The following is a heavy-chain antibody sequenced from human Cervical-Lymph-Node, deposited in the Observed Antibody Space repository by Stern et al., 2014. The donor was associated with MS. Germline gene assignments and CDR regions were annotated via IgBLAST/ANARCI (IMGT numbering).Heavy chain of an antibody. CDR2: INHSGRT. CDR3: ARSRTYYYGSGKVHYGMDV. Sequence: QVQLQQWGAGLLKPSETLSLTCAVYGGSFSGYYWSWIRQPPGKGLEWIGKINHSGRTNYNPSLKSRVTISVDTSKNQFSLKLSSVTAADTAVYYCARSRTYYYGSGKVHYGMDVWGQGTTVTVSS. CDR1: GGSFSGYY. J-gene: IGHJ6*02. D-gene: IGHD3-10*01. V-gene: IGHV4-34*01.